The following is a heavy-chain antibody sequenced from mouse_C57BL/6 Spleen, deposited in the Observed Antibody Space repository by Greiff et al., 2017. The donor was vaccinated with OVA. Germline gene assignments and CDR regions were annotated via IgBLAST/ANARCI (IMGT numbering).Heavy chain of an antibody. D-gene: IGHD2-5*01. CDR3: TRRPTIVTKAWFAY. CDR2: IDPETGGT. J-gene: IGHJ3*01. CDR1: GYTFTDYE. Sequence: VQLQQSGAELVRPGASVTLSCKASGYTFTDYEMHWVKQTPVHGLEWIGAIDPETGGTAYNQKFKGKAILTADKSSSTAYMELRSLTSEDSAVYYCTRRPTIVTKAWFAYWGQGTLVTVSA. V-gene: IGHV1-15*01.